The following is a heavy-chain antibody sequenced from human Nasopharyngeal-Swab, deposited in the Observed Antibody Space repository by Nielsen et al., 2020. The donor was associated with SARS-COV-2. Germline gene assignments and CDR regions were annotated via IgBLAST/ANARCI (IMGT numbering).Heavy chain of an antibody. J-gene: IGHJ4*02. V-gene: IGHV3-33*01. CDR3: ARDIGVGATPQDY. CDR2: IWYDGSNK. CDR1: GFTFSSYG. D-gene: IGHD1-26*01. Sequence: GGSLRLPCAASGFTFSSYGMHWVRQAPGKGLEWVAVIWYDGSNKYYADSVKGRFTISRDNSKNTLYLQMNSLRAEDTAVYYCARDIGVGATPQDYWGQGTLVTVSS.